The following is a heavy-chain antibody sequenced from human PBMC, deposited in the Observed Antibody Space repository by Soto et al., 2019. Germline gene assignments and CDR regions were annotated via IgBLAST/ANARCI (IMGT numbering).Heavy chain of an antibody. J-gene: IGHJ5*02. V-gene: IGHV4-31*03. CDR2: IYYSGST. D-gene: IGHD2-15*01. CDR3: ARSWGYCSGGSCYPNWFDP. Sequence: SETLSLTCTVSGGSISSGGYYWSWIRQHPGKGLEWIGYIYYSGSTYYNPSLKSRVTISVETSKNQFSLKLSSVTAADTAVYYCARSWGYCSGGSCYPNWFDPWGQGTLVTVSS. CDR1: GGSISSGGYY.